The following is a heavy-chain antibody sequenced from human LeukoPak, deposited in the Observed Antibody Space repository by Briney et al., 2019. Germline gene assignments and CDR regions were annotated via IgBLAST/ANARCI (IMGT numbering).Heavy chain of an antibody. V-gene: IGHV3-23*01. D-gene: IGHD3-10*01. J-gene: IGHJ4*02. Sequence: PGGSLRLSCAASGFTFKDYWMSWVRQAPGKGLEWVSAISGSGGSTYYVDSVKGRFTISRDNSKNTLYLQMNSLRAEDTAVYYCARVGGRVDYWGQRTLVTVSS. CDR1: GFTFKDYW. CDR3: ARVGGRVDY. CDR2: ISGSGGST.